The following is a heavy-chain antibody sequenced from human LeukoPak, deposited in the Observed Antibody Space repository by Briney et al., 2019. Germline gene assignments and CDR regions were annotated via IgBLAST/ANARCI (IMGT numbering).Heavy chain of an antibody. CDR3: ARGRTDYYLDS. J-gene: IGHJ4*02. CDR2: IYPNSGST. D-gene: IGHD3-16*01. Sequence: ASVKLSCKASGYTFTDYYMHWVRQAPGQGLEWMGWIYPNSGSTNYAQNFQGRVTITRDTSISTAYMRLSRLRADDTAVYFCARGRTDYYLDSWGQGTLVTVSS. V-gene: IGHV1-2*02. CDR1: GYTFTDYY.